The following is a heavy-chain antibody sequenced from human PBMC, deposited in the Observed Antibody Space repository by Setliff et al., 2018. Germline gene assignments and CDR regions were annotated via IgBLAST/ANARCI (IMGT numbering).Heavy chain of an antibody. D-gene: IGHD2-21*01. CDR1: GYTFSTYG. CDR2: INTNTGNP. Sequence: GASVKVSCKDSGYTFSTYGISWVRQAPGQGLEWMGWINTNTGNPTYAQGFTGRFVFSLDTSVSTAYLQISSLKAEDTAVYYCARGRYCGGDCYFPWFDPWGQGTLVTVSS. V-gene: IGHV7-4-1*02. J-gene: IGHJ5*02. CDR3: ARGRYCGGDCYFPWFDP.